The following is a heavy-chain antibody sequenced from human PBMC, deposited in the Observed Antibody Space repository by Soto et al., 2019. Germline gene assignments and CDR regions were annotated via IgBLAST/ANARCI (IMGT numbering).Heavy chain of an antibody. CDR1: GYSISSTNW. D-gene: IGHD3-9*01. V-gene: IGHV4-28*01. J-gene: IGHJ6*04. CDR2: IYDSGST. Sequence: SEPLSLPCAVSGYSISSTNWWGWIRQPPGKGLEWIGYIYDSGSTYYNPCLESRVTIPVDTSKTQSPLKLTSVTAVDTAVYYCARSPYYDFLTGYWGDYYYNVMDFWGKGTTVPVSS. CDR3: ARSPYYDFLTGYWGDYYYNVMDF.